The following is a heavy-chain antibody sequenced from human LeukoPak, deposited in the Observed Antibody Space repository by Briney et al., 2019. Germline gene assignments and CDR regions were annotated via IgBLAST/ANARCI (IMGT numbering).Heavy chain of an antibody. V-gene: IGHV4-61*02. J-gene: IGHJ4*02. CDR1: GGSISSGSYY. CDR2: IYTSGST. CDR3: ARALEYYDFWSGYSYFDY. Sequence: SQTLSLTCTVSGGSISSGSYYWSWIRQPAGKGLVWIGRIYTSGSTNYNPSLKSRVTISVDTSKNQFSLKLSSVTAADTAVYYCARALEYYDFWSGYSYFDYWGQGTLVTVSS. D-gene: IGHD3-3*01.